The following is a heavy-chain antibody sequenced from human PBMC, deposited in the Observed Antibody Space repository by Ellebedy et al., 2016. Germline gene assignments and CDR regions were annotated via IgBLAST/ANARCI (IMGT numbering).Heavy chain of an antibody. J-gene: IGHJ6*03. Sequence: SETLSLTXAVYGGSFSGYYWSWIRQPPGKGLEWIGEINHSGSTNYNPSLKSRVTISVDTSKNQFSLKLSSVTAADTAVYYCAREGRMYYDFWSGPYPSMHYYYYYMDVWGKGTTVTVSS. CDR1: GGSFSGYY. D-gene: IGHD3-3*01. V-gene: IGHV4-34*01. CDR3: AREGRMYYDFWSGPYPSMHYYYYYMDV. CDR2: INHSGST.